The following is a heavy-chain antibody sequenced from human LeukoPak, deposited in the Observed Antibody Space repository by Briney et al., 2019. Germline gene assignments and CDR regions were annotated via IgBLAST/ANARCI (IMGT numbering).Heavy chain of an antibody. D-gene: IGHD6-13*01. Sequence: SVKLSCTASGGTFSSYAISWVRQAPGQGLEWMGRIIPIIGIANYAQKFQGRVTITADKSTRAAYMGLSRLRSEGKAGYYCARDLVGAAGTALHYWGQGTLVTVSS. CDR3: ARDLVGAAGTALHY. J-gene: IGHJ4*02. CDR1: GGTFSSYA. CDR2: IIPIIGIA. V-gene: IGHV1-69*04.